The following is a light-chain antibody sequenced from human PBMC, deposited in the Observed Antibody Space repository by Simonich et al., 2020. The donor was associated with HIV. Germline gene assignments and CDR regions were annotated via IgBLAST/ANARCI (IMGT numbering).Light chain of an antibody. Sequence: DIVLTQSPATLSVSPGERATLSCRASQSLNSNLALYQQTPGQTPRLLIYVAFTRATGIPARFSGRGSGTEFTLTISSLQSDDFAVYYCQQYNNWPPPITFGQGTRLEIK. CDR2: VAF. CDR3: QQYNNWPPPIT. CDR1: QSLNSN. J-gene: IGKJ5*01. V-gene: IGKV3-15*01.